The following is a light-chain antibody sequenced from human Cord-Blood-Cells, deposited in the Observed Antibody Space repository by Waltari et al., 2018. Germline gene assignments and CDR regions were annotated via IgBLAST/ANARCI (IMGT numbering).Light chain of an antibody. CDR1: SSDVGSYNL. V-gene: IGLV2-23*01. J-gene: IGLJ3*02. Sequence: QSALTQPASVSGSPGQSLTISCTGTSSDVGSYNLVSWYQQHPGKSPKLMIYEGIKRPSGVSIRFSGSKSGNTASLTISGLQAWDEADYYCCSYAGSSAWVFGGGTKLTVL. CDR2: EGI. CDR3: CSYAGSSAWV.